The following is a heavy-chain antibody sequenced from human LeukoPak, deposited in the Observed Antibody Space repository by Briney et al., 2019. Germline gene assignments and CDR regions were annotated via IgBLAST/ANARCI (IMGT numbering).Heavy chain of an antibody. Sequence: GWSLRLSCAASGFTFSSYAMSWVRQPPGKGLDWVSAISGSGGSTYSADSGKGRFTISRDNSKNTLYLQMNSLRAEDTAVYYCAKEKDIAAAGPTPFDYWGQGTLVTVSS. CDR2: ISGSGGST. CDR1: GFTFSSYA. V-gene: IGHV3-23*01. CDR3: AKEKDIAAAGPTPFDY. J-gene: IGHJ4*02. D-gene: IGHD6-13*01.